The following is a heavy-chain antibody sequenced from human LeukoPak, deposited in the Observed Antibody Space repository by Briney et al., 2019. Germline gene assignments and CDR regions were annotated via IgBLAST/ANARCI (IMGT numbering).Heavy chain of an antibody. J-gene: IGHJ4*02. CDR1: GFTLSSYT. CDR3: ARVLSSGYDIDY. V-gene: IGHV3-21*01. D-gene: IGHD3-22*01. Sequence: GGSLRLSCAASGFTLSSYTMNWVRQAPGKGLEWVSSISGSSSYIFYADSVKGRFTISRDNAKNSLYLQMNSLRVEDTAVYYCARVLSSGYDIDYWGQGTLVTVSS. CDR2: ISGSSSYI.